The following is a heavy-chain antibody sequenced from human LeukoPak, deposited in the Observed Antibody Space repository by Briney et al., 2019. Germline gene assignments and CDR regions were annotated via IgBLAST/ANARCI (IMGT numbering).Heavy chain of an antibody. Sequence: ASVKVSCNASAYTFTGYYMHWVRQAPGQGLEWMGIINPSGGSTSYAQKFQGRVTMTGDMSTSTVYMELSSLRSEDTAVYYCARVDYSGSYSYWGQGTLVTVSS. J-gene: IGHJ4*02. V-gene: IGHV1-46*01. CDR1: AYTFTGYY. CDR2: INPSGGST. D-gene: IGHD1-26*01. CDR3: ARVDYSGSYSY.